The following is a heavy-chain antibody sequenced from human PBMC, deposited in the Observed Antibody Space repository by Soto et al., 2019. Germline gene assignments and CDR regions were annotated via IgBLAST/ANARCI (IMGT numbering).Heavy chain of an antibody. J-gene: IGHJ6*02. CDR1: GFTFSSYG. D-gene: IGHD3-10*01. Sequence: RGSLRLSCAASGFTFSSYGMHWVRQAPGKGLEWVAVISYDGSNKYYADSVKGRFTISRDSSKNTLYLEMNSLRPEDTAVYYCAKGEYYYGSGSPYYGMDVWGQGTTVTVSS. CDR2: ISYDGSNK. V-gene: IGHV3-30*18. CDR3: AKGEYYYGSGSPYYGMDV.